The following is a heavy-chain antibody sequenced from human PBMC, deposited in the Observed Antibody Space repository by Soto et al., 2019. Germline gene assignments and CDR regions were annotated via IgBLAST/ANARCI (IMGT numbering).Heavy chain of an antibody. J-gene: IGHJ3*02. V-gene: IGHV4-59*01. CDR3: ARDHKEAFDI. Sequence: SETLSLTCTVSGASITSYFLNWIRQAPGKGLEWIGYMYFNESTNYNPSLKSRVMMSLDTSKSLFSLKLNSVTAADSAIYYCARDHKEAFDIWGQGTLVTVSS. CDR1: GASITSYF. CDR2: MYFNEST.